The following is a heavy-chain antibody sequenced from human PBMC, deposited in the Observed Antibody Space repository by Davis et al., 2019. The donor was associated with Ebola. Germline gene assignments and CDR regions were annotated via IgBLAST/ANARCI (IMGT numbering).Heavy chain of an antibody. CDR3: AIIAVAGTWYFDL. CDR1: GFTVSSNY. D-gene: IGHD6-19*01. J-gene: IGHJ2*01. V-gene: IGHV3-53*05. Sequence: GESLKISCAASGFTVSSNYMSWVRQAPGKGLEWVSVIYSGGSTYYADSVKGRFTISRDNSKNTLYLQMNSLRAEDTAVYYCAIIAVAGTWYFDLWGRGTLVTVSS. CDR2: IYSGGST.